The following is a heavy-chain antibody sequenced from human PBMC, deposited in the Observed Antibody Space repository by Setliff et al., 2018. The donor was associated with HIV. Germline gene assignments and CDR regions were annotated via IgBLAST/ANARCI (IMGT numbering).Heavy chain of an antibody. CDR2: TWYDGRTT. CDR1: GFTFSSYV. J-gene: IGHJ6*03. D-gene: IGHD3-10*01. CDR3: ARGRGFGESGYSYYYMDV. V-gene: IGHV3-33*08. Sequence: GGSLRLSCAASGFTFSSYVMHWVRQAPGKGLEWVALTWYDGRTTYYADSVKGRFTISRDTSRNTLYLEINSLRPEDTGLYFCARGRGFGESGYSYYYMDVWGKGTTVTVSS.